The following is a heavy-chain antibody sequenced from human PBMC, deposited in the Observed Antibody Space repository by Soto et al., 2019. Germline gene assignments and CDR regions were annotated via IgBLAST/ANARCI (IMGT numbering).Heavy chain of an antibody. CDR3: ATDFRSGSRIGCPDY. J-gene: IGHJ4*02. V-gene: IGHV1-24*01. CDR2: FVSKTHDT. Sequence: GASVKVSCKVSGHTLTELSIHWVRQTHGKGLEWMGGFVSKTHDTMYVQKFQGRITMTGDTSTDTAYMELSSLRSEDTGPYYCATDFRSGSRIGCPDYLYQETLVTVSS. D-gene: IGHD2-15*01. CDR1: GHTLTELS.